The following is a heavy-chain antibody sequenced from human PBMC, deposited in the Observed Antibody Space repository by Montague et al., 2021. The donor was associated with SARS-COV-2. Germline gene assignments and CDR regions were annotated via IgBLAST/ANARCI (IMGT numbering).Heavy chain of an antibody. J-gene: IGHJ3*02. Sequence: SLRLSCPASGFTFSSYAMSWVRQAPGKGLEWVSTISISDGNTYYADYVKGRFTISRDKSKNTLYLQMNSLRAEDTAVYYCAKDRQLVGDDAFDIWGQGTMVTVSS. CDR3: AKDRQLVGDDAFDI. D-gene: IGHD6-13*01. CDR2: ISISDGNT. V-gene: IGHV3-23*01. CDR1: GFTFSSYA.